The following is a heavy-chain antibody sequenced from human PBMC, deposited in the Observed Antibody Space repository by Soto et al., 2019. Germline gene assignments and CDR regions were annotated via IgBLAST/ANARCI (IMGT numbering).Heavy chain of an antibody. CDR1: GFTFSSYA. CDR2: IYYSGST. V-gene: IGHV4-39*01. J-gene: IGHJ5*02. D-gene: IGHD2-21*01. CDR3: ARHAWSFTAYWIGFFDP. Sequence: GSLRLSCAASGFTFSSYAMSWVRQAPGKGLEWIGSIYYSGSTYYNPSLKSRVTISVDTSKNQFSLKLSSVTAADTAVYYCARHAWSFTAYWIGFFDPWGQGTLVTVSS.